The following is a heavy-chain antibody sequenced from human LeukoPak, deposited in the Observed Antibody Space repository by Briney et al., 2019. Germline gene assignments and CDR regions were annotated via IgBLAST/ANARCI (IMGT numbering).Heavy chain of an antibody. D-gene: IGHD5-18*01. CDR3: ARYANIYGYSVDYFAY. Sequence: TGGSLRLSCAASGFTFSSYEMNWVRQAPGKGLEWVAYISSSGSTIYYADSVKGRFTISRDNAKNSLYLQMDSLRAEDTAFYYCARYANIYGYSVDYFAYWGQGTLVTVSP. V-gene: IGHV3-48*03. J-gene: IGHJ4*02. CDR2: ISSSGSTI. CDR1: GFTFSSYE.